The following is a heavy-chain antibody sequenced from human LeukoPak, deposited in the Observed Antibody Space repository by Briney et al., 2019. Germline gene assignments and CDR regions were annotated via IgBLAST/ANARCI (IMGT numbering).Heavy chain of an antibody. CDR1: GFTFSSYG. J-gene: IGHJ4*02. CDR2: IRYDGSNK. Sequence: GGSLRLSRAASGFTFSSYGMHWVRQAPGKGLEWVAFIRYDGSNKYYADSVKGRFTISRDNSKNTLYLQMNSLRAEDTAVYYCAKGRKVYSSGWYDYWGQGTLVTVSS. CDR3: AKGRKVYSSGWYDY. D-gene: IGHD6-19*01. V-gene: IGHV3-30*02.